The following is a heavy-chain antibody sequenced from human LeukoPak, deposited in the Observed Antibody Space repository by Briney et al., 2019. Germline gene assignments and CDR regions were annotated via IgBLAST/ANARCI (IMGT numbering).Heavy chain of an antibody. V-gene: IGHV1-18*01. D-gene: IGHD6-19*01. CDR2: ISAYNGNT. J-gene: IGHJ3*02. CDR3: AREAAGFRDAFDI. Sequence: GSSVKVSCKASGGTFSSYGISWVRQAPGQGLEWMGWISAYNGNTNYAQKLQGRVTMTTDTSTSTAYMELRSLRSDDTAVYYCAREAAGFRDAFDIWGQGTMVTVSS. CDR1: GGTFSSYG.